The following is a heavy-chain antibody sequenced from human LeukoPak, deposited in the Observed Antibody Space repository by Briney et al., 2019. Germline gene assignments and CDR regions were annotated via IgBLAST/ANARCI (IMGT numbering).Heavy chain of an antibody. D-gene: IGHD6-13*01. CDR1: GGSISSYY. Sequence: NPSETLSLTCTVSGGSISSYYWSWLRQPPGKGLEWSGYIYYSGSTNYNPSLKSRVTISVDTSKNQFSLKLSSVTAADTAVYYCARAYSRYSSSWYPGYYYYYMDVWGKGTTVTVSS. CDR3: ARAYSRYSSSWYPGYYYYYMDV. CDR2: IYYSGST. J-gene: IGHJ6*03. V-gene: IGHV4-59*08.